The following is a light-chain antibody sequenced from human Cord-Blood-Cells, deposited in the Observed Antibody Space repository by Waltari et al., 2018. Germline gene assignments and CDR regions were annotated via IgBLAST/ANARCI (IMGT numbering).Light chain of an antibody. V-gene: IGLV3-10*01. CDR2: EDS. CDR1: ALPKKY. Sequence: SYELTQPPSVSVSPGQTDRITCSGDALPKKYANWYQRKSGQAPVLVIFEDSKPPSGIPERFSGSSSGTMAILTISGAQVEDEADYYCYSTDSSGNHRVFGGGTKLTVL. J-gene: IGLJ3*02. CDR3: YSTDSSGNHRV.